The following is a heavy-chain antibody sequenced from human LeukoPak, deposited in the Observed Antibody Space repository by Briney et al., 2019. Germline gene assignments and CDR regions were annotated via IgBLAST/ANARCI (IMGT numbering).Heavy chain of an antibody. V-gene: IGHV3-64*01. D-gene: IGHD6-19*01. CDR2: ISSNGGST. CDR1: GFTFSSYA. CDR3: ARDALQPYSSGWYYFDY. J-gene: IGHJ4*02. Sequence: PGGSLRLSCAAPGFTFSSYAMHWVRQAPGKGLEYVSAISSNGGSTYYANSVKGRFTISRDNSKNTLYLQMGSLRAEDMAVYYCARDALQPYSSGWYYFDYWGQGTLVTVSS.